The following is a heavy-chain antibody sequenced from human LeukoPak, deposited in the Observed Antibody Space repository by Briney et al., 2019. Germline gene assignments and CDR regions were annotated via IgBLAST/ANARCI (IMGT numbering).Heavy chain of an antibody. Sequence: GGSLRLSCAASGFSVSSNYMSWVRQTPGKGLEWVSVIYSGGTIYYADSVKGRFTISRDNSKNTVYLQMNSLRDEDTAVYYCARELNTLDAFDIWGQGTMVTVSP. J-gene: IGHJ3*02. CDR2: IYSGGTI. CDR3: ARELNTLDAFDI. D-gene: IGHD3-16*01. V-gene: IGHV3-53*01. CDR1: GFSVSSNY.